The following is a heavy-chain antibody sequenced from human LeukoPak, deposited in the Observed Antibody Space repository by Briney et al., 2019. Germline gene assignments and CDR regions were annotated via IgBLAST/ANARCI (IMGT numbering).Heavy chain of an antibody. CDR3: ARVAPNRAYYYGMDV. J-gene: IGHJ6*02. CDR1: GFTFDDYA. CDR2: ISWNSGSI. Sequence: GGSLRLSCAASGFTFDDYAMHWVRQAPGKGLEWVSGISWNSGSIGYADSVKGRFTIPRDNAKNSLYLQMNSLRAEDMALYYCARVAPNRAYYYGMDVWGQGTTVTVSS. V-gene: IGHV3-9*03. D-gene: IGHD2/OR15-2a*01.